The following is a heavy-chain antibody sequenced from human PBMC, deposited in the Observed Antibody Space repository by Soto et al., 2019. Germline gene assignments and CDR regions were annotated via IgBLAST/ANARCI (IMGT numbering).Heavy chain of an antibody. CDR3: ARERAAAGANRFDP. V-gene: IGHV1-8*01. CDR2: MNPNSGNT. J-gene: IGHJ5*02. D-gene: IGHD6-13*01. CDR1: GYTFTSYD. Sequence: QVQLVQSGVEVKKPGASVKVSCKASGYTFTSYDINWVRQATGQGLEWMGWMNPNSGNTGYAQKFHRRVTMTRNTSISTAYMELSSLRSEDTAVYYCARERAAAGANRFDPWGQGTLVIVSS.